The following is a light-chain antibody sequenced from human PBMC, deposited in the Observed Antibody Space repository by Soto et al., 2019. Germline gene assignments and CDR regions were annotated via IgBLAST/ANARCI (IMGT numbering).Light chain of an antibody. V-gene: IGKV1-9*01. Sequence: GDRVTITCRASQTISTWMAWYQQKPGKAPKLLVYDASTLQSGVASRFSGSGSGTEFTLTISSLQPEDVATYYCLQLNTYPWTFGQGTKVDIK. CDR1: QTISTW. J-gene: IGKJ1*01. CDR2: DAS. CDR3: LQLNTYPWT.